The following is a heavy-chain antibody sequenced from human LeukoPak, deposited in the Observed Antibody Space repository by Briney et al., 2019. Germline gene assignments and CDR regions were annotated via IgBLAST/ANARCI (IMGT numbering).Heavy chain of an antibody. V-gene: IGHV1-8*01. CDR2: MNPNSGNT. Sequence: ASVKVSCKASGYTFTSYDINWVRQATGQGLEWMGWMNPNSGNTGYAQKFQGRVTMTRSTSISTAYMELSSLRSEDTAVYYCARVFKGVTTIDYWGQGTLVTVSS. CDR1: GYTFTSYD. CDR3: ARVFKGVTTIDY. J-gene: IGHJ4*02. D-gene: IGHD4-17*01.